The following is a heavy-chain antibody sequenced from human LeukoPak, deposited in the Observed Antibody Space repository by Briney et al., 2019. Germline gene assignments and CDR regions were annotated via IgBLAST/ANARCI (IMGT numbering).Heavy chain of an antibody. CDR1: GESISSHY. Sequence: PSETLSLTCNVSGESISSHYWSWTRQSPGKGLEWIGYVTNSGTTKFNPSLKSRVTISRDTSKNQISLRLSSVTAADTAVYYCAREPRGHQTQYYYDSSGHNWFDPWGQGTLVTVSS. D-gene: IGHD3-22*01. J-gene: IGHJ5*02. CDR2: VTNSGTT. V-gene: IGHV4-59*11. CDR3: AREPRGHQTQYYYDSSGHNWFDP.